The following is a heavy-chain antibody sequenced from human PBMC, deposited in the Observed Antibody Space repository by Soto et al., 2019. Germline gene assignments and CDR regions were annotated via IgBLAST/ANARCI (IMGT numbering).Heavy chain of an antibody. CDR3: ARDGPPGYDILTGPEH. V-gene: IGHV3-30-3*01. CDR1: GFTFSSHA. D-gene: IGHD3-9*01. J-gene: IGHJ4*02. Sequence: HPGGSLRLSCATSGFTFSSHAMHWVRQAPGKGLEWVAVISYDGSNKYYADSVKGRFTISRDNSKNTLYLQMNSLRGEDTAVYYCARDGPPGYDILTGPEHWGQGTLVTVSS. CDR2: ISYDGSNK.